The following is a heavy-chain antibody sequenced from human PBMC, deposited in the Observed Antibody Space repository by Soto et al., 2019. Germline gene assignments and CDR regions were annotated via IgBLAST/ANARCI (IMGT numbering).Heavy chain of an antibody. D-gene: IGHD3-3*01. CDR3: AKDLALGEPDDFWSGYYFDY. CDR2: ISYDGSNK. Sequence: GGSLRLSCAASGFTFSSYGMHWVRQAPGKGLEWVAVISYDGSNKYYADSVKGRFTISRDNSKNTLYLQMNSLRAEDTAVYYCAKDLALGEPDDFWSGYYFDYWGQGTLVTVSS. V-gene: IGHV3-30*18. J-gene: IGHJ4*02. CDR1: GFTFSSYG.